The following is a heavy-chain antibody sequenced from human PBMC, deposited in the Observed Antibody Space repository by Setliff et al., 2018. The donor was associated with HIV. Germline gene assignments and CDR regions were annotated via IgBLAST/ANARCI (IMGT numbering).Heavy chain of an antibody. CDR3: ARGGGFWSGQLDY. V-gene: IGHV4-34*01. CDR2: INQSGIS. J-gene: IGHJ4*02. D-gene: IGHD3-3*01. Sequence: SETLSLTCAVYGGSFSDHYWTWIRQPPGKGLEWIGEINQSGISNFNPSLKSRVTMPIDTPKNQFSLKLSSVTAADTAVYFCARGGGFWSGQLDYWGQGTPVTVSS. CDR1: GGSFSDHY.